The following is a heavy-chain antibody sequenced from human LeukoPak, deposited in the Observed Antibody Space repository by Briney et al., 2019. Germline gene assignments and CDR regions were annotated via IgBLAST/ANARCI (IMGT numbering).Heavy chain of an antibody. J-gene: IGHJ4*02. CDR3: AARPRFGVVIIRPFDY. V-gene: IGHV1-58*01. D-gene: IGHD3-3*01. CDR2: IVVGSGNT. CDR1: GFTFTSSA. Sequence: SVKVSCKASGFTFTSSAVQWVRQARGQRLEWIGWIVVGSGNTNYAQKFQERVTITRDMSTSTAYMELSSLRSEDTAVYYCAARPRFGVVIIRPFDYWGQGTLVTVSS.